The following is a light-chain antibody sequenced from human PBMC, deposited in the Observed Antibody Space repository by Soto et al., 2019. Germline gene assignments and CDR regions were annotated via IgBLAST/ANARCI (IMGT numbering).Light chain of an antibody. CDR1: QGISSY. CDR2: AAS. Sequence: AIRMTQSPSSFSASTGDRVTITCRASQGISSYLAWYQQKPGKAPKLLIYAASTLQSGVPSRFSGRGSGTDFPLTISCLQSEDFATYYCQQYYSYPQTFGQGTKVEIK. J-gene: IGKJ1*01. V-gene: IGKV1-8*01. CDR3: QQYYSYPQT.